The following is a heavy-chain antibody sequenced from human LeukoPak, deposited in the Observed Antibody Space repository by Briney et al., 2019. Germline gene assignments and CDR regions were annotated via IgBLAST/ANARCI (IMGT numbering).Heavy chain of an antibody. V-gene: IGHV3-23*01. D-gene: IGHD3-22*01. J-gene: IGHJ5*02. CDR3: AKVGSYYDSSGYYGVDWFDP. Sequence: GGSLRLSCAASGFTFSSYAMSWVRQAPGKGLEWVSAISGSDGSTYYADSVKGRFTISRDNSKNTLYLQMNSLRAEDTAVYYCAKVGSYYDSSGYYGVDWFDPWGQGTLVTVSS. CDR1: GFTFSSYA. CDR2: ISGSDGST.